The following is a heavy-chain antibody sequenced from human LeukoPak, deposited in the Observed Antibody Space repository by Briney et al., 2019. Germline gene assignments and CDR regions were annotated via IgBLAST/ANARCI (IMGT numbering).Heavy chain of an antibody. CDR2: IYYSGST. J-gene: IGHJ3*02. CDR3: AREEVPHGFDI. CDR1: GGSISTYY. V-gene: IGHV4-59*01. Sequence: SETLSLTCSVSGGSISTYYWSWIRQPPGKGLEYIGYIYYSGSTNYNPSLKSRVTMSLDTSKNQFSLKLSSVTAADTAVYYCAREEVPHGFDIWGQGTMVTVSS.